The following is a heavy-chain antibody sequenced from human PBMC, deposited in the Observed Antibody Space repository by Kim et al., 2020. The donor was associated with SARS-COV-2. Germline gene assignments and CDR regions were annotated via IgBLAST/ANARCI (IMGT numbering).Heavy chain of an antibody. CDR2: INHSGST. CDR1: GGSFSGYY. D-gene: IGHD2-2*01. V-gene: IGHV4-34*01. Sequence: SETLSLTCAVYGGSFSGYYWSWIRQPPEKGLEWIGEINHSGSTNYNPSLKSRVTISVDTSKNQFSLKLSSVTAADTAVYYCARLCSSTSCRIYGMDVWGQGTTVTVSS. CDR3: ARLCSSTSCRIYGMDV. J-gene: IGHJ6*02.